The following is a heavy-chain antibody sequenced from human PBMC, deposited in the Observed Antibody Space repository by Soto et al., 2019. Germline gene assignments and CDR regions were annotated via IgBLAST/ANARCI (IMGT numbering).Heavy chain of an antibody. Sequence: GGSLRLSCTASGFTFSNYDMHWVRQAPGKGLEWVALISYGGSDKYYVDSVKGRFTISRDNSKNTLYLQMNSLRAEDTAVYYCATYYGSGSYFPDHYYNGMDVWGQGTTVTVSS. CDR1: GFTFSNYD. CDR2: ISYGGSDK. D-gene: IGHD3-10*01. V-gene: IGHV3-30*03. CDR3: ATYYGSGSYFPDHYYNGMDV. J-gene: IGHJ6*02.